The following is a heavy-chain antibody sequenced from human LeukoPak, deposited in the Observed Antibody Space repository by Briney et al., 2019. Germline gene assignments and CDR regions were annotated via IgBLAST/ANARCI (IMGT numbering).Heavy chain of an antibody. CDR3: ASSSATNPNWFDP. D-gene: IGHD5-12*01. CDR2: IYHSGST. Sequence: PGGSLRLSCAASGFTFSSYWMTWVRQPPGKGLEWIGEIYHSGSTNYNPSLKSRVTISVDKSKNQFSLKLSSVTAADTAVYYCASSSATNPNWFDPWGQGTLVTVSS. CDR1: GFTFSSYW. V-gene: IGHV4-4*02. J-gene: IGHJ5*02.